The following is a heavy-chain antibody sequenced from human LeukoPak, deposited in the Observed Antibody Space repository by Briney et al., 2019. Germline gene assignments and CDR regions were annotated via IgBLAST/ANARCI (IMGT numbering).Heavy chain of an antibody. CDR3: TTVGSSWGFDF. CDR1: GFTFSKAW. V-gene: IGHV3-15*01. D-gene: IGHD6-13*01. CDR2: IKSKTDGGTT. Sequence: GGPLRLSCAASGFTFSKAWMTWVRQAPGKGLEWVGRIKSKTDGGTTDYPAPAKGRFTISSDDSKNTLFLQMNSLITEDTAVYYCTTVGSSWGFDFWGQGTLVTVSS. J-gene: IGHJ4*02.